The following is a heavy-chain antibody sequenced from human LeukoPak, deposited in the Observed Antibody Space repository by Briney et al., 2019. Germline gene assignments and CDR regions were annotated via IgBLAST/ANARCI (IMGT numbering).Heavy chain of an antibody. CDR1: GYTFTGSY. Sequence: ASVKVPCKTSGYTFTGSYLHWVRQVPGQGLEWMGWTNPSTGGTKSAQQFEGRVTMTRDTSNTTGYLELKSLRLDDTATYYCARGGAFCSITTCHEFDHWGQGTLVIVSS. J-gene: IGHJ4*02. CDR3: ARGGAFCSITTCHEFDH. V-gene: IGHV1-2*02. CDR2: TNPSTGGT. D-gene: IGHD2-2*01.